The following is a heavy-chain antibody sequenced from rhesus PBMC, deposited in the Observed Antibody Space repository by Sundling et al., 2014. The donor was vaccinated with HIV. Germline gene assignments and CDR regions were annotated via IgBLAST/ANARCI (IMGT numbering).Heavy chain of an antibody. D-gene: IGHD6-25*01. CDR2: IYWDDDK. J-gene: IGHJ4*01. CDR3: ARSWYTVNWNCFDY. Sequence: QVTLKESGPALVKPTQTLTLTCTFSGFSLSTSGMGVGWIRQPSRKTLEWLAHIYWDDDKRYTRSLKNRLTISKDTSKNEVVLTMTNVDPVDTATYYCARSWYTVNWNCFDYWGQGVLVTVSS. V-gene: IGHV2-174*02. CDR1: GFSLSTSGMG.